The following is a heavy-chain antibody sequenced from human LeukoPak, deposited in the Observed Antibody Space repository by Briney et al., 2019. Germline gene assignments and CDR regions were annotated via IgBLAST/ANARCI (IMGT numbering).Heavy chain of an antibody. Sequence: GGSLRLSCAASGFTFNRYWMSWVRQAPGKGLEWVSYISSSSSTIYYADSVKGRFTISRDNAKNSLYLQMNSLRDEDTAVYYCARVMSSHYDILTGGYYFDYWGQGTLVTVSS. V-gene: IGHV3-48*02. J-gene: IGHJ4*02. CDR1: GFTFNRYW. CDR2: ISSSSSTI. D-gene: IGHD3-9*01. CDR3: ARVMSSHYDILTGGYYFDY.